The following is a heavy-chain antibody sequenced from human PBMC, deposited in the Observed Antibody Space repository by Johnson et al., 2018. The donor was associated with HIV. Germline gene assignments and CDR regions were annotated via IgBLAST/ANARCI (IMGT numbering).Heavy chain of an antibody. CDR3: ARTLGFGTEDAFDI. D-gene: IGHD3-10*01. J-gene: IGHJ3*02. Sequence: QLMESGGGVVQPGGSLRLSCAASGFTVSSNYISCVRQAPGNGLELVGQVNPNGGSTYLIDSGKDRFNTSRENAKNSLYLQMNSLRAGDTAVYYCARTLGFGTEDAFDIWGQGTMVTVSS. CDR2: NPNGGST. CDR1: GFTVSSNY. V-gene: IGHV3-25*04.